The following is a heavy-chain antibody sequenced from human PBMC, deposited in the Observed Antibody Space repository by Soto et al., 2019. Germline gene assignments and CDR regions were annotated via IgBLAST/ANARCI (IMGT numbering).Heavy chain of an antibody. Sequence: ELRLLESGGGFVQPGGSLRLSCTASGFGLSTYAISWVRQAPGKGLEWVSVISANSGNTDYADSVKGRFTISRDKSENTVFLQMNRLRAEDTAVYYCALPSCGGDCYSPFDYWGQGTLVTVSS. J-gene: IGHJ4*02. D-gene: IGHD2-21*02. CDR1: GFGLSTYA. V-gene: IGHV3-23*01. CDR3: ALPSCGGDCYSPFDY. CDR2: ISANSGNT.